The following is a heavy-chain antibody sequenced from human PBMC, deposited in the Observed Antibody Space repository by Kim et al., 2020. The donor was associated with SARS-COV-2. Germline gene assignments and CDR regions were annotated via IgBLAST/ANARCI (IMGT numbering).Heavy chain of an antibody. CDR3: ARGALLWFGELLYDGNFDY. CDR1: GYTFTSYG. Sequence: ASVKVSCKASGYTFTSYGISWVRQAPGQGLEWMVWISAYNGNTNYAQKLQGRVTMTTDTSTSTAYMELRSLRSDDTAVYYCARGALLWFGELLYDGNFDYWGQGTLVTVSS. D-gene: IGHD3-10*01. V-gene: IGHV1-18*04. J-gene: IGHJ4*02. CDR2: ISAYNGNT.